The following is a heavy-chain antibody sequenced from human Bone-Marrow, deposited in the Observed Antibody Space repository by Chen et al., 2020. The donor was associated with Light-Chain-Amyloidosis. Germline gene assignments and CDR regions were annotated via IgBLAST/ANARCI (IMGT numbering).Heavy chain of an antibody. Sequence: QLHLQESGPGLVRPSGTLSPTCAVPGGAFPRTSYYAGWFRHPPGKGLEWIGSVYYDGTTFYNPSLERRVAISVDTSRNQFSLKLTSVTAADTAVYYCARDLPKSHVSIFGAPRANWLDPWGQGILVTVSS. V-gene: IGHV4-39*07. CDR1: GGAFPRTSYY. J-gene: IGHJ5*02. D-gene: IGHD3-3*02. CDR3: ARDLPKSHVSIFGAPRANWLDP. CDR2: VYYDGTT.